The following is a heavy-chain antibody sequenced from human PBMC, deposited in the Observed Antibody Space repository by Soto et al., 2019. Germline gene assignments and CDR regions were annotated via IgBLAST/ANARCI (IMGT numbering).Heavy chain of an antibody. V-gene: IGHV5-51*07. D-gene: IGHD6-6*01. Sequence: GAAQKISYERPGYRFTRYWICSEHQMPGKGLEWMGIIYPGDSDTRYSPSFQGQVTISADKYISTAYLQWSSLKASDTGKYYRARLYSSSPLDYWGQGTLVTVPQ. J-gene: IGHJ4*02. CDR1: GYRFTRYW. CDR2: IYPGDSDT. CDR3: ARLYSSSPLDY.